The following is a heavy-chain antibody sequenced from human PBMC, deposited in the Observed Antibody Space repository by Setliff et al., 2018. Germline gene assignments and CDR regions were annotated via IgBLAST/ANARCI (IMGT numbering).Heavy chain of an antibody. V-gene: IGHV4-4*08. CDR2: IYTKGGT. CDR3: ARAYDSSGWYGESHTYYFDN. Sequence: SETLSLTCSVAGGSMTDFFWHWFRRPPGKGLEWIGYIYTKGGTNYNPSLKSRVTISSDTSKNQFSLNLYSVTAADTAVYYCARAYDSSGWYGESHTYYFDNWGQGTLVTVSS. D-gene: IGHD3-22*01. CDR1: GGSMTDFF. J-gene: IGHJ4*02.